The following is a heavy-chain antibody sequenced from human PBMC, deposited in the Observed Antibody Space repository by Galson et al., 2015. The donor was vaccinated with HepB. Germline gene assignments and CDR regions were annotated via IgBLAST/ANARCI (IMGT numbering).Heavy chain of an antibody. V-gene: IGHV3-23*01. CDR2: ITERGDVT. Sequence: SLRLSCAASGFTFNTTDMSWVRQAPGKGLEWVSTITERGDVTYYGDSVRGRFTISRDNSRNTLYLQMNSLTAEDTAVYYCVKNSGIFGNWGQGALVTVSS. CDR1: GFTFNTTD. J-gene: IGHJ4*02. D-gene: IGHD2/OR15-2a*01. CDR3: VKNSGIFGN.